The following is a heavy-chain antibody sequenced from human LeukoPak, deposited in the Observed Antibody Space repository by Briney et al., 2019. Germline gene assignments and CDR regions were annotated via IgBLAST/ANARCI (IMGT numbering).Heavy chain of an antibody. J-gene: IGHJ4*02. V-gene: IGHV3-30*03. CDR2: ISYDGSDK. D-gene: IGHD1-26*01. CDR1: GFAFSSYD. Sequence: GGSLRLSCAASGFAFSSYDMHWVRQAPGKGLEWVAVISYDGSDKCYVDSVKGRFTISRDNSKNTLYLQMNSLKAEDAAVYYCARVLSGGYDNYFGYWGQGTLVTVSS. CDR3: ARVLSGGYDNYFGY.